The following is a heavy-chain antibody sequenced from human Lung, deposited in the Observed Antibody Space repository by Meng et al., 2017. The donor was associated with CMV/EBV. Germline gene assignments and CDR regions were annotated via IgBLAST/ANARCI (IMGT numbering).Heavy chain of an antibody. D-gene: IGHD2-15*01. CDR2: INPNNGGT. J-gene: IGHJ5*02. Sequence: ASVXVSXXASRYTFTGYYIRWVRQAPGQGLEWMGWINPNNGGTNYAQKFQGRFTMTSDTSMSTAYMELRRLRSDDTAVYYCAREWEYCSATREICSFDPWGQGXLVTVSS. V-gene: IGHV1-2*02. CDR1: RYTFTGYY. CDR3: AREWEYCSATREICSFDP.